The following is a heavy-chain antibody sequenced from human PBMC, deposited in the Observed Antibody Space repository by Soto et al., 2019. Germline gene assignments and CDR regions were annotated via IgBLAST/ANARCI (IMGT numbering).Heavy chain of an antibody. V-gene: IGHV3-30*18. CDR1: GFTFSSFD. D-gene: IGHD3-10*01. CDR2: MSYDGSNK. Sequence: HPGGSLRLSCAASGFTFSSFDMHWVRQAPGKGLEWVSSMSYDGSNKYYADSVKGRFTISRDNSKNTLYLQMNSLRAEDTAVYYCAKDSGSGSYNFDYWGQGTRVTVSS. CDR3: AKDSGSGSYNFDY. J-gene: IGHJ4*02.